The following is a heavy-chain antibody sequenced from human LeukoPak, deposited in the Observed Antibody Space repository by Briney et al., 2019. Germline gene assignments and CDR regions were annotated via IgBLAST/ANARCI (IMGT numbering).Heavy chain of an antibody. D-gene: IGHD3-10*01. J-gene: IGHJ4*02. CDR2: ISSGGGST. Sequence: PGGSLRLSCTASGFTFSNYGMSWARQAPGQGLEWVSAISSGGGSTYYADSVKGRFTISRDSSKNTLYLQMNSLRAEDTAVYYCAQRSLHGSGSPPYFDYWGQGTLVTVSS. CDR3: AQRSLHGSGSPPYFDY. V-gene: IGHV3-23*01. CDR1: GFTFSNYG.